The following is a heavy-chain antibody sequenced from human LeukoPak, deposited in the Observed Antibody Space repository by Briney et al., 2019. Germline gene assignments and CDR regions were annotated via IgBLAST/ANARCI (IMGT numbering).Heavy chain of an antibody. CDR2: IFYSGST. J-gene: IGHJ3*02. CDR3: AREGPIAAAGTWAFDI. V-gene: IGHV4-39*07. Sequence: SETLSLTCTVSGGSISTSNYYWGWVRQPPGKGLEWIGNIFYSGSTYYSPSLKSRVTISLDTSRNQFSLKLSSVTAADTAVYYCAREGPIAAAGTWAFDIWGQGTMVTVSS. CDR1: GGSISTSNYY. D-gene: IGHD6-13*01.